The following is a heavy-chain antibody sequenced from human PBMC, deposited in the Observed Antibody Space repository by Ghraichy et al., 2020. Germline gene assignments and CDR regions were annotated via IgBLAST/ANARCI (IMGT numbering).Heavy chain of an antibody. CDR3: ARLGYDFWSGYSQVDY. V-gene: IGHV3-11*01. J-gene: IGHJ4*02. CDR1: GFTFSDYY. Sequence: GGSLRLSCAASGFTFSDYYMSWIRQAPGKGLEWVSYISSSGSTIYYADSVKGRFTISRDNAKNSLYLQMNSLRAEDTAVYYCARLGYDFWSGYSQVDYWGQGTLVTVSS. D-gene: IGHD3-3*01. CDR2: ISSSGSTI.